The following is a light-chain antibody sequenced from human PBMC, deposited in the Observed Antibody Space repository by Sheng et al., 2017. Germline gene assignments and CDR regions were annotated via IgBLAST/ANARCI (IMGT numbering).Light chain of an antibody. Sequence: QSALTQPASVSGSPGQSITISCTGTSSDVGGYNYVSWYQQRPGKVPKLMMYDVSNRPSGVSNRFSGSKSGNTASLTISGLQAEDEADYYCSSYTSSSTPYVFGTGTKVTVL. CDR1: SSDVGGYNY. J-gene: IGLJ1*01. CDR3: SSYTSSSTPYV. CDR2: DVS. V-gene: IGLV2-14*01.